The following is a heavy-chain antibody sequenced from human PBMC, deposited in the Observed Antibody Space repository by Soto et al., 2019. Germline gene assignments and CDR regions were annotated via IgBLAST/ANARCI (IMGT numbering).Heavy chain of an antibody. CDR2: IYYSGST. Sequence: QVQLQESGPGLVKPSQTLSLTCTVSGGSISSGGYYWSWIRQHPGKGLEWIGYIYYSGSTYYNPSLKTRVTISVDTSKNQFSLKRSSVTAADTAVYYCARVGIAAFDDYYYYGMDVRGQGTTVTVSS. CDR3: ARVGIAAFDDYYYYGMDV. V-gene: IGHV4-31*03. J-gene: IGHJ6*02. CDR1: GGSISSGGYY. D-gene: IGHD6-13*01.